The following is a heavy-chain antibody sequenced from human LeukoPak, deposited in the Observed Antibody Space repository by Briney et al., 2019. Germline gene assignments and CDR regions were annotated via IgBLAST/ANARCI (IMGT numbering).Heavy chain of an antibody. CDR3: ARDNQGYSSGWYYFDY. J-gene: IGHJ4*02. CDR1: GVTFSSYA. Sequence: ASVKVSCKASGVTFSSYAISWVRQAPGQGLEWMGRIIPIFGTANYAQKFQGRVTITTDESTSTAYMELSSLRSEDTAVYYCARDNQGYSSGWYYFDYWGQGTLVTVSS. D-gene: IGHD6-19*01. V-gene: IGHV1-69*05. CDR2: IIPIFGTA.